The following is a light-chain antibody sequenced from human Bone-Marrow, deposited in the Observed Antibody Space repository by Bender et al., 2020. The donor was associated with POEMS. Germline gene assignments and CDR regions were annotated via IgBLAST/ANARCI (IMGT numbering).Light chain of an antibody. CDR3: QSYDSSLNGWV. Sequence: QSVLTQPPSVSGAPGQRVTISCTGSSSNIGAGYDVQWYQHFPGTAPKLLIYGNTNRPSGVPDRFSGSKSGTSASLAITGLHVEDEADYYCQSYDSSLNGWVFGGGTKVTVL. J-gene: IGLJ3*02. CDR2: GNT. CDR1: SSNIGAGYD. V-gene: IGLV1-40*01.